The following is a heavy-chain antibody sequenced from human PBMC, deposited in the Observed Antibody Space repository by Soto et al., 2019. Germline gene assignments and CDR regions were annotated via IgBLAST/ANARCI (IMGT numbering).Heavy chain of an antibody. CDR1: GFTFCDYA. D-gene: IGHD2-2*01. Sequence: GGSLRLSCTASGFTFCDYAMSWFRQAPGKGLEWVGFIRSKAYGGTTEYAASVKGRFTISRDDSKSIAYLQMNSLKTEDTAVYYCTRGPEDIVVVPAAPVDYWGQGTLVTVSS. J-gene: IGHJ4*02. CDR2: IRSKAYGGTT. V-gene: IGHV3-49*03. CDR3: TRGPEDIVVVPAAPVDY.